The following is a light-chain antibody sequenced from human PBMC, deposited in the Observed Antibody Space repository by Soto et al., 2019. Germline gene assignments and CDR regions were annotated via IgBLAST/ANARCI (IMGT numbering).Light chain of an antibody. Sequence: DIPMTQSPSSLSASVGDRVTVTCRASQSIITYLNWYQQKPGKAPKLLISGASNLQSGVPSRFSGSGSETDFTLTISSLQPEDFATYYCQQSYSTPRTFGQGTKLEIK. CDR3: QQSYSTPRT. J-gene: IGKJ2*01. V-gene: IGKV1-39*01. CDR1: QSIITY. CDR2: GAS.